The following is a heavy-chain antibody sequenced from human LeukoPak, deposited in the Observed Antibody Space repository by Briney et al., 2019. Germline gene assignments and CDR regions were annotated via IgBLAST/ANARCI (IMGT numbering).Heavy chain of an antibody. Sequence: SVKVSCKASGGTFSSYAISWVRQAPGQGLEWMGRIIPILGIANYAQKFQGRVTITADKSTSTAYMELSSLRSEDTAVYYCARSYYGSGSGMDVWGQGTTVTVSS. CDR3: ARSYYGSGSGMDV. CDR2: IIPILGIA. V-gene: IGHV1-69*04. CDR1: GGTFSSYA. D-gene: IGHD3-10*01. J-gene: IGHJ6*02.